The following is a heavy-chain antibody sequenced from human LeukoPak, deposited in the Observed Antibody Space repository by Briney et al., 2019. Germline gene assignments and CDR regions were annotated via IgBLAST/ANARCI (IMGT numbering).Heavy chain of an antibody. D-gene: IGHD6-19*01. CDR3: AGRAQTTGWSFDY. CDR1: GGSISSYY. Sequence: SETPSLTCIVSGGSISSYYWSWIRQPAGKGLEWIGQIHTSGSTNYNPSLKSRVAMLVDTSKNQFSLELSSVTAADTAVYYCAGRAQTTGWSFDYWGQGALVTVSS. CDR2: IHTSGST. V-gene: IGHV4-4*07. J-gene: IGHJ4*02.